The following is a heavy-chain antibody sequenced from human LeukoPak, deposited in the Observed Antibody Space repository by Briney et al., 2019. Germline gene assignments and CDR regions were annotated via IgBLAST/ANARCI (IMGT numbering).Heavy chain of an antibody. D-gene: IGHD3-9*01. Sequence: GGSLRLSCAASGSTFSDYYMSWIRQAPGKGLEWVSYISSSSSYTNYADSVKGRFTISRDNAKNSLYLQMNSLRAEDTAVYYCARGGYDILTGYEGYYFDYWGQGTLVTVSS. CDR2: ISSSSSYT. CDR1: GSTFSDYY. J-gene: IGHJ4*02. V-gene: IGHV3-11*05. CDR3: ARGGYDILTGYEGYYFDY.